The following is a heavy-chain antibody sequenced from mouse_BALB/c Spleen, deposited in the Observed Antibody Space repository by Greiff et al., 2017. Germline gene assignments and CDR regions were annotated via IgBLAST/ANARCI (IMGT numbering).Heavy chain of an antibody. Sequence: QVQLQQSGPGLVQPSQSLSITCTVSGFSLTSYGVHWVRQSPGKGLEWLGVIWSGGSTDYNSALKSRLSISKDNSKSQVFLKMNSLQTDDTAMYYCARQDSSGYPFAYWGQGTLVTVSA. CDR2: IWSGGST. CDR1: GFSLTSYG. D-gene: IGHD3-2*01. CDR3: ARQDSSGYPFAY. J-gene: IGHJ3*01. V-gene: IGHV2-4-1*01.